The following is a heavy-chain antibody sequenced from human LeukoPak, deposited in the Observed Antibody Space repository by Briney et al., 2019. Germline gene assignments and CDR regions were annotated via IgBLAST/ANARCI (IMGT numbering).Heavy chain of an antibody. V-gene: IGHV1-18*04. CDR2: ISAYNGNT. CDR3: ARDGIFGVVNFFDY. CDR1: GYTFTGYY. J-gene: IGHJ4*02. D-gene: IGHD3-3*01. Sequence: ASVKVSCKASGYTFTGYYIHWVRQAPGQGLEWMGWISAYNGNTNYAQKLQGRVTMTTDTSTSTAYMELRSLRSDDTAVYYCARDGIFGVVNFFDYWGQGTLVTVSS.